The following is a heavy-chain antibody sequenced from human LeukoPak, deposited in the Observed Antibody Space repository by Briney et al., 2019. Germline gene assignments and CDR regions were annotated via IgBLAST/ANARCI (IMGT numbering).Heavy chain of an antibody. V-gene: IGHV4-59*01. CDR3: PRGLMMAVAGRGEFHY. Sequence: PSETLSLTCIVSGGSISSYYWSWIRQPPGKGLEWIGYIYYSGSTNYNPSLKSRVTISVDTSKNQFSLKLSSVTAADTAVYYCPRGLMMAVAGRGEFHYWGQGTLVTVSS. CDR1: GGSISSYY. J-gene: IGHJ4*02. CDR2: IYYSGST. D-gene: IGHD6-13*01.